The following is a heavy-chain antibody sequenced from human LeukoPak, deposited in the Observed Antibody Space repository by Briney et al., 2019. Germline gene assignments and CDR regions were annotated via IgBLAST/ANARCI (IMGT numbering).Heavy chain of an antibody. D-gene: IGHD6-19*01. V-gene: IGHV4-59*11. CDR1: GFSISSHY. CDR3: ARERPGIAVAGNYYYYYMDV. Sequence: SETLSLTCTVSGFSISSHYWSWIRQPPGKGLEWIGYIYYSGSTNYNPSLKSRVTISVDTSKNQFSLKLSSVTAADTAVYYCARERPGIAVAGNYYYYYMDVWGKGTTVTVSS. CDR2: IYYSGST. J-gene: IGHJ6*03.